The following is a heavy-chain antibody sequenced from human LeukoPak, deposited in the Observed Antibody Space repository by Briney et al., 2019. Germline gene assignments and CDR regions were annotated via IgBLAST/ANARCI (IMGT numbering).Heavy chain of an antibody. CDR1: GFTFDDYA. CDR3: AKGTKQQLVYFDY. J-gene: IGHJ4*02. CDR2: ISWNSGSI. V-gene: IGHV3-9*01. Sequence: PGGSLRLSCAASGFTFDDYAMHWVRQAPGKGLEWVSGISWNSGSIGYADSVKGRFTISRDNAKNSLYLQMNSLRAEDTALYYCAKGTKQQLVYFDYWGQGTLVTVSS. D-gene: IGHD6-13*01.